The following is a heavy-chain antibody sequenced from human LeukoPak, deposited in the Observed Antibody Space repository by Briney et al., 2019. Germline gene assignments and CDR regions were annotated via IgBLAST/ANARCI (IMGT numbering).Heavy chain of an antibody. CDR1: GFTFSSYE. CDR2: ISSSGSTI. CDR3: ARRGWLGYSSSTSCPRWFDP. J-gene: IGHJ5*02. Sequence: GGSLRLSCAASGFTFSSYEMNWVRQAPGKGLEWVSYISSSGSTIYYADSVKGRFTISRDNAKNSLYLQMNSLRAEDTAVYYCARRGWLGYSSSTSCPRWFDPWGQGTLVTVSS. D-gene: IGHD2-2*01. V-gene: IGHV3-48*03.